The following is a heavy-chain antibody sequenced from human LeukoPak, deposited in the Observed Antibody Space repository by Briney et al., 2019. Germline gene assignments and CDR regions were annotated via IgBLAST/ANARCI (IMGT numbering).Heavy chain of an antibody. Sequence: GGSLRLSCAASGFTFISYAMSWVRQAPGKGLEWVSAISGSGGSTYYADSVKGRFTISRDNSKNTLYLQMNSLRAEDTAVYYCAKDFIYSYGQFDYWGQGTLVTVSS. CDR2: ISGSGGST. V-gene: IGHV3-23*01. D-gene: IGHD5-18*01. CDR1: GFTFISYA. J-gene: IGHJ4*02. CDR3: AKDFIYSYGQFDY.